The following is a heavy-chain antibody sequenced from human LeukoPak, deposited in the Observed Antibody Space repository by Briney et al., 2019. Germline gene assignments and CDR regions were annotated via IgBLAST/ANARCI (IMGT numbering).Heavy chain of an antibody. Sequence: SETLSLTCAVTGASISNSNWWAWVRQPPGKGLEWIGEIYHSGSTNYKTSLKSRATISVDKSKNQFSLKLNSVTAADTAVYYCASRAPRDNYDRYLPIDYWGQGTLVTVS. CDR2: IYHSGST. J-gene: IGHJ4*02. CDR1: GASISNSNW. V-gene: IGHV4-4*02. D-gene: IGHD3-22*01. CDR3: ASRAPRDNYDRYLPIDY.